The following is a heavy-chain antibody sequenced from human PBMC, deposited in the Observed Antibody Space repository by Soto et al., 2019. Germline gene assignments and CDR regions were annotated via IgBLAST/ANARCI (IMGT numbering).Heavy chain of an antibody. CDR2: ISYDGSNK. V-gene: IGHV3-30*03. J-gene: IGHJ4*02. CDR1: GFTFSSYW. D-gene: IGHD3-22*01. Sequence: GGSLRLSCAASGFTFSSYWMHWVRQAPGKGLEWVAVISYDGSNKYYADSVKGRFTIPRDNSKNTLYLQMNSLRAEDTAVYYCARDAYYYDSSGSPGYWGQGTLVTVSS. CDR3: ARDAYYYDSSGSPGY.